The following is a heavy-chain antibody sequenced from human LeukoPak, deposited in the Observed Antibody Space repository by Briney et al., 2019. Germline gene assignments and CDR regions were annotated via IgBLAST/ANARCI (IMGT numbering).Heavy chain of an antibody. V-gene: IGHV3-23*01. CDR1: GFTFSSHA. D-gene: IGHD5-24*01. CDR3: ARTPRDGYNSLEY. CDR2: IYESGQTT. Sequence: AGGSLRLSCVGSGFTFSSHAMSWVRQAPEKGLEWVSGIYESGQTTHYADSVKGRFTISRDNSKNTLYLQMNSLRGEDTAVYFCARTPRDGYNSLEYWGQGTLVTVSS. J-gene: IGHJ4*02.